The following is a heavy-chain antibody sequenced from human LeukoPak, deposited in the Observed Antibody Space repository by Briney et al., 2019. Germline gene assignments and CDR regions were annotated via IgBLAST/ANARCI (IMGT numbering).Heavy chain of an antibody. CDR3: ARGEIGVDP. V-gene: IGHV1-2*02. D-gene: IGHD2/OR15-2a*01. CDR2: INPNSGGT. J-gene: IGHJ5*02. CDR1: GYTFTSYG. Sequence: ASVKVSCKASGYTFTSYGISWVRQAPGQGLEWMGWINPNSGGTNYAQKFQGRVTMTRDTSISTAYMELSRLRSDDTAVYYCARGEIGVDPWGQGTLVTVSS.